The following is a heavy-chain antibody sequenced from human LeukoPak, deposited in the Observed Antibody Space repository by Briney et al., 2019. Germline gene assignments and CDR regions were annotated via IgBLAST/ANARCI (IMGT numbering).Heavy chain of an antibody. CDR2: INPNSGGT. D-gene: IGHD2-15*01. Sequence: GASVKVSCKASGYTFTGYYMHWVRQAPGQGLEWMGWINPNSGGTIYAQKFQGRVTMTRDTSISTAYMELSRLRSDDMAVYYCARDRDCSGGSCYSTPNDYWGQGTLVTVSS. J-gene: IGHJ4*02. CDR3: ARDRDCSGGSCYSTPNDY. V-gene: IGHV1-2*02. CDR1: GYTFTGYY.